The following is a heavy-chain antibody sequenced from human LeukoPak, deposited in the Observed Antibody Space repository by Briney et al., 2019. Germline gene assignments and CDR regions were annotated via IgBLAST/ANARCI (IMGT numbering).Heavy chain of an antibody. V-gene: IGHV3-13*01. CDR3: ARDRRADYGRNDDAFDI. CDR2: IGTGTDT. J-gene: IGHJ3*02. D-gene: IGHD4-23*01. Sequence: XWVRHAPXXGLEWXSHIGTGTDTHYSGSVRGRFTISRENAKNSLYLHMNSLRAGDTAIYYCARDRRADYGRNDDAFDIWGQGTMVTV.